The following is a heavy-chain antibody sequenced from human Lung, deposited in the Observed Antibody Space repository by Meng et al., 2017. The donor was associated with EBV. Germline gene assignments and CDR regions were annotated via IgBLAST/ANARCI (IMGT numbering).Heavy chain of an antibody. CDR2: IYHSGST. J-gene: IGHJ4*02. V-gene: IGHV4-30-2*05. Sequence: HLQPPHSGSGLAQPSQTLALPCAVSVRSISMGGYSWSWIWQPPWKGLEWIGHIYHSGSTYYNPSLKSRVTISVDTSKNQFSLKLSSVTAADTAVYYCAATVNDGYFDYWGQETLVTVSS. CDR1: VRSISMGGYS. CDR3: AATVNDGYFDY. D-gene: IGHD4-11*01.